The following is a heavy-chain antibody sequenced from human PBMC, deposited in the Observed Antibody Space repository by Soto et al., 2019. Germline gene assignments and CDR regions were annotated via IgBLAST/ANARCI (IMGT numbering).Heavy chain of an antibody. D-gene: IGHD1-20*01. CDR3: AHHTITPVTNWFDP. CDR1: GFSLTTSGVG. V-gene: IGHV2-5*01. CDR2: IYWNDDK. Sequence: SGPTLVNPPQTPPLTCTFSGFSLTTSGVGVGWIRQPPGKALEWLALIYWNDDKRYSPSLKGRLTITKDTSKNQVVLTMTNMDPVDTATYYCAHHTITPVTNWFDPWGRGALVTVSS. J-gene: IGHJ5*02.